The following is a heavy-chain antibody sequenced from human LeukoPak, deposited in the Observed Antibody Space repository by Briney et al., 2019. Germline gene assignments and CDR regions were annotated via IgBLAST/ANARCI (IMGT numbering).Heavy chain of an antibody. Sequence: PSETLSLTCTVSGSSISSTSNYWGWIRQPPGKELEWIGSISYSGTTFYNPSLKSRVTISVDTSKNQFSLTLSSVTAADTAVYYCARPIVGATRGFDDWGQGTLVTVSS. V-gene: IGHV4-39*01. CDR1: GSSISSTSNY. CDR2: ISYSGTT. D-gene: IGHD1-26*01. CDR3: ARPIVGATRGFDD. J-gene: IGHJ4*02.